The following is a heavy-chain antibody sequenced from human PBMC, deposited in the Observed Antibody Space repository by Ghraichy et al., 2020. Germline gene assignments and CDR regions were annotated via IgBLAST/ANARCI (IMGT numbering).Heavy chain of an antibody. CDR2: IKQDGSEK. CDR1: GFTFSNYW. J-gene: IGHJ4*02. D-gene: IGHD6-19*01. CDR3: ARDIAVTGTGY. Sequence: GGSLRLSCAGSGFTFSNYWMNWVRQAPGKGLEWVANIKQDGSEKYYVDSVKGRFTISRDNAKNSLYLQMNSLRAEDTAVYYCARDIAVTGTGYWGQGPLVTVSS. V-gene: IGHV3-7*01.